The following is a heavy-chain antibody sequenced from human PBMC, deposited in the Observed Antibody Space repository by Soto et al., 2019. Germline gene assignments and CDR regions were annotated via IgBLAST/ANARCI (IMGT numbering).Heavy chain of an antibody. CDR3: TRELGYTFEPGKTRYYAMDV. CDR2: LIPVFGSP. CDR1: GGTFSKDA. J-gene: IGHJ6*02. D-gene: IGHD1-1*01. Sequence: QVPLVQSGAEVKKPGSSVTVSCKTSGGTFSKDAINWVRQAPGQGLEWMGLLIPVFGSPIYAQNFQGRIRITADESTSTAFMDLSSLRSEDTAVYYSTRELGYTFEPGKTRYYAMDVWGEGATVSISS. V-gene: IGHV1-69*01.